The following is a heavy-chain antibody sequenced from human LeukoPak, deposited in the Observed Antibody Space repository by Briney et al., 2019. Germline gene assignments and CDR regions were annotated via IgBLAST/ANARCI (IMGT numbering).Heavy chain of an antibody. Sequence: SETLSLTCTVSGGSISSGSYYWSWIRQPAGKGLEWIGRIYTSGSTNYNPSLKSRVTISVDTSKNQFSLKLSSVTAADTAVYYCARGYGDFNRGSWFDPWGQGTLVTVSS. J-gene: IGHJ5*02. D-gene: IGHD4-17*01. CDR2: IYTSGST. CDR3: ARGYGDFNRGSWFDP. CDR1: GGSISSGSYY. V-gene: IGHV4-61*02.